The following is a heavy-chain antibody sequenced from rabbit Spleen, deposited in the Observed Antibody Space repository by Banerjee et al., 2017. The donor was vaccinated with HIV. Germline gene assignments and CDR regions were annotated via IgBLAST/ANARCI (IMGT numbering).Heavy chain of an antibody. J-gene: IGHJ3*01. CDR3: ARSGYVGWGGDGDLTGNKL. D-gene: IGHD4-1*01. Sequence: QEQLEESGGDLVKPEGSLTLTCKASGFSFSSSYYMCWVRQAPGKGLEWIACIYISSGSTWYASWARGRFTISKTSSTTVTLQMTSLTAADTATYFCARSGYVGWGGDGDLTGNKLWGQGTLVTVS. V-gene: IGHV1S45*01. CDR2: IYISSGST. CDR1: GFSFSSSYY.